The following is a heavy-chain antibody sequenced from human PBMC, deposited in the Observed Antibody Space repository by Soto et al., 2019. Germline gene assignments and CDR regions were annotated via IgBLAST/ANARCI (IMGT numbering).Heavy chain of an antibody. D-gene: IGHD3-3*02. CDR1: GYTFTSYG. J-gene: IGHJ3*02. V-gene: IGHV1-18*01. Sequence: ASVKVSCKASGYTFTSYGISWVRQAPGQGLEWMGWISAYNGNTNYAQKLQGRVTMTTDTSTSTAYMELRSLRSDDTAVYYCAISTEQPGPLDIWGQGTMVTVSS. CDR2: ISAYNGNT. CDR3: AISTEQPGPLDI.